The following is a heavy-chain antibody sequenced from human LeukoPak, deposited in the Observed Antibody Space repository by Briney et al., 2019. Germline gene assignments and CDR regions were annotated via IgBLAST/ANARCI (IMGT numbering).Heavy chain of an antibody. CDR3: ARVTGYVMEDYFDY. Sequence: SVKVSCKASGGTFSSYTISWVRQAPGQGLEWMGGIIPLFGTPDYAQKFQDRLTITADKSTSTAYMELSSLRSEDTAVYYCARVTGYVMEDYFDYWGQGTLVTVSS. D-gene: IGHD6-13*01. J-gene: IGHJ4*02. CDR1: GGTFSSYT. CDR2: IIPLFGTP. V-gene: IGHV1-69*06.